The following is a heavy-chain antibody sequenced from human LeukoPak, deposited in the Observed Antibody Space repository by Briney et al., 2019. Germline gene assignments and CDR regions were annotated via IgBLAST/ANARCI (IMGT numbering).Heavy chain of an antibody. V-gene: IGHV1-8*01. J-gene: IGHJ4*02. CDR1: GYTFTSYD. CDR2: MNPNSGNT. D-gene: IGHD3-10*01. CDR3: AKGSDPFRWFGEFNVKLPRPIRHYYFDS. Sequence: ASVKVSCKASGYTFTSYDINWVRQATGQGLEWMGWMNPNSGNTGYAQKFQGRVTMTRNTSISTVYMELSSLRSEDTAVYYCAKGSDPFRWFGEFNVKLPRPIRHYYFDSWGQGTLVTVSS.